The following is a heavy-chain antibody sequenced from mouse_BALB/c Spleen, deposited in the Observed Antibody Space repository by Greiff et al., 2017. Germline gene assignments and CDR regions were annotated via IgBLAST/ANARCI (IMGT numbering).Heavy chain of an antibody. Sequence: VQLQQSGAELVRPGTSVKISCKASGYAFTNYWLGWVKQRPGHGLEWIGDIYPGSGNTYYNEKFKGKATLTADKSSSTAYMQLSSLTSEDSAVYFCARGNYYGNYDWYFDVWGAGTTVTVSS. J-gene: IGHJ1*01. V-gene: IGHV1-63*01. CDR3: ARGNYYGNYDWYFDV. CDR1: GYAFTNYW. CDR2: IYPGSGNT. D-gene: IGHD2-1*01.